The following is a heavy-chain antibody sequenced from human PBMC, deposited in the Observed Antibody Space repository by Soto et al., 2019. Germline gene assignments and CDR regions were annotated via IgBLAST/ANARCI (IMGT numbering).Heavy chain of an antibody. Sequence: EVQLVESGGDLVQPGGSLRLSCAVSGFIFSSHEMNWVRQAPGKGLEWVSYISSSGSTIYYADSVKGRFTISRDNAKNSLYLQMNSLRAEDTAVYYCARGGPLTWNYLGWFDPWGQGTLVTVSS. D-gene: IGHD1-7*01. J-gene: IGHJ5*02. CDR1: GFIFSSHE. CDR3: ARGGPLTWNYLGWFDP. CDR2: ISSSGSTI. V-gene: IGHV3-48*03.